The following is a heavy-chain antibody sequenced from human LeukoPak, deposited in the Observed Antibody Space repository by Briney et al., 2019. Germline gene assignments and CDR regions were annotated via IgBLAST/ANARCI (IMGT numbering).Heavy chain of an antibody. CDR2: IHTSGTT. CDR1: GDSMRSYY. CDR3: ATDYGGNSNYYYYGMDI. Sequence: NTSETLSLTCTVSGDSMRSYYWSFIRQPAGKGLDWMGRIHTSGTTWYNASLKSRVTMSVDASKNQFSLKLSSVTAADTAVYYCATDYGGNSNYYYYGMDIWGQGTTVTVSS. J-gene: IGHJ6*02. D-gene: IGHD4-23*01. V-gene: IGHV4-4*07.